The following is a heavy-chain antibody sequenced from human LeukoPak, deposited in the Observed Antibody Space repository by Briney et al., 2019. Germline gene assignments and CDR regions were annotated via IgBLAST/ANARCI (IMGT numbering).Heavy chain of an antibody. D-gene: IGHD2-15*01. V-gene: IGHV4-59*01. Sequence: SETLSLTCTVSGGSISSYYWSWIRQSPGKGLEWIGYIYYSGSTEYNPSLKSRVTISVDTSKNQFSLKLSSVTAADTAVYYCARHFRTGGRSTDAFDIWGQGTMVTVSS. J-gene: IGHJ3*02. CDR1: GGSISSYY. CDR2: IYYSGST. CDR3: ARHFRTGGRSTDAFDI.